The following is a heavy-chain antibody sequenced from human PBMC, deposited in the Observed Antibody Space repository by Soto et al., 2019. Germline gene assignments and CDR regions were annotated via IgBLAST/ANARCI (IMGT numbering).Heavy chain of an antibody. CDR2: IYYSGST. J-gene: IGHJ3*02. V-gene: IGHV4-31*03. D-gene: IGHD3-22*01. Sequence: PSETLSLTCTVSGGSISSGGYYWSWIRQHPGKGLEWIGYIYYSGSTYYNPSLKSRVTISVDTPKNQFSLKLSSVTAADTAVYYCARDPEHNSSGSEDAFDIWGQGTMVTVSS. CDR3: ARDPEHNSSGSEDAFDI. CDR1: GGSISSGGYY.